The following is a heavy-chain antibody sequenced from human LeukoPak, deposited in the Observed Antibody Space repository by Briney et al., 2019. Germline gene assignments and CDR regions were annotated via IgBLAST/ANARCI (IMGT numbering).Heavy chain of an antibody. CDR2: IYYSGST. Sequence: SETLSLTCTVSGGSISSYYWSWIRQPPGKGLEWIGYIYYSGSTNYNSSLKSRVTISVDTSKNQFSLRLSSVTAADTAVYYCARVTGYMIEDYFDYWGQGILVTVSS. D-gene: IGHD3-22*01. V-gene: IGHV4-59*01. J-gene: IGHJ4*02. CDR3: ARVTGYMIEDYFDY. CDR1: GGSISSYY.